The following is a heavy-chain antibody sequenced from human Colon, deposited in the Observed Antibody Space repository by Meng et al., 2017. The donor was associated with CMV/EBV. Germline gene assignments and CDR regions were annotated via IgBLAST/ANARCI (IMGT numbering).Heavy chain of an antibody. D-gene: IGHD6-13*01. Sequence: KASGYTFTAYYLHWVRQAPGQGLEWMGRINPNTGDTNYPQKFQGRVTMTRDTSINTVYMELTRLRSDDTAVYSCAREVEGSRSRYIDYWGQGTLVTAPQ. CDR1: GYTFTAYY. J-gene: IGHJ4*02. V-gene: IGHV1-2*06. CDR3: AREVEGSRSRYIDY. CDR2: INPNTGDT.